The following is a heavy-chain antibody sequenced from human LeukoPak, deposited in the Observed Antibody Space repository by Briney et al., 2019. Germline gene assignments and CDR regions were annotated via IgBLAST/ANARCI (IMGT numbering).Heavy chain of an antibody. CDR1: GGSISSGGYW. CDR3: ARAILTASGYVWYFDL. D-gene: IGHD3-3*01. V-gene: IGHV4-31*03. J-gene: IGHJ2*01. Sequence: SETLSLTCTVSGGSISSGGYWWSWIRQHPGEGLERIGYSYYSGSTYYNPSLRSRVTILVDTSKNQFSLKLSSLNAADTAVYYCARAILTASGYVWYFDLWGRGTLVTVSS. CDR2: SYYSGST.